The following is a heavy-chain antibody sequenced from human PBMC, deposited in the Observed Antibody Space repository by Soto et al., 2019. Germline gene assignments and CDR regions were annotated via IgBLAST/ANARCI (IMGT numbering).Heavy chain of an antibody. V-gene: IGHV5-51*01. CDR2: IYPGDSDT. CDR1: GYSFTSYW. Sequence: GESLKISCKGSGYSFTSYWIGWVRQMPGKGLEWMGIIYPGDSDTRYSPSFQGQVTISADKSISTAYLQWSSLKASDTAMYYCARTHSVPAAATTIDYWGQGTLVTVSS. D-gene: IGHD2-15*01. CDR3: ARTHSVPAAATTIDY. J-gene: IGHJ4*02.